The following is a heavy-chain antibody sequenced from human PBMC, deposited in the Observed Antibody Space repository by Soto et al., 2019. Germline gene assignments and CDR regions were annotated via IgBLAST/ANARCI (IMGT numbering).Heavy chain of an antibody. CDR3: ARSIVVVTALDY. Sequence: QVQLVQSGAEEKKPGASVKVSCKASGYTFTSYAMHWVRQAPGQRLEGMGWINAGNGNTKYSQKFQGRVTITRDTSALTAYMELSSLRSDDTAVYYCARSIVVVTALDYWGQGTLVTVS. D-gene: IGHD2-21*02. V-gene: IGHV1-3*05. CDR2: INAGNGNT. CDR1: GYTFTSYA. J-gene: IGHJ4*02.